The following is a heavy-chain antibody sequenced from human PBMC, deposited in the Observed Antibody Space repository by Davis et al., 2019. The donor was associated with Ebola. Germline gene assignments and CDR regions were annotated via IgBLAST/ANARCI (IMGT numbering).Heavy chain of an antibody. J-gene: IGHJ6*03. Sequence: ASVKVSCKASGYTFTSYYMHWVRQAPGQGLAWMGIINPSGGSTSYAQKFQGRVTMTRDTSTSTVYMELSSLRSEDTAVYYCAREGRYCSGGSCYSSPRLNYYYYYMDVWGKGTTVTVSS. D-gene: IGHD2-15*01. CDR1: GYTFTSYY. CDR2: INPSGGST. CDR3: AREGRYCSGGSCYSSPRLNYYYYYMDV. V-gene: IGHV1-46*01.